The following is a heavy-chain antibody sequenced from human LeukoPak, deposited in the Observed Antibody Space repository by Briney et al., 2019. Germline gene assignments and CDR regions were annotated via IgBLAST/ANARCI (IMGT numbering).Heavy chain of an antibody. CDR3: ARSSNPSIAARPVDPDY. Sequence: PSETLSLTCTVSGGSISSGGYYWSWIRQHPGKGLEWIGYIYYSGSTYYNPSLKSRVTISVDTSKNQFSLKLSSVTAADTAVYYCARSSNPSIAARPVDPDYWGQGTLVTVSS. D-gene: IGHD6-6*01. J-gene: IGHJ4*02. V-gene: IGHV4-31*03. CDR1: GGSISSGGYY. CDR2: IYYSGST.